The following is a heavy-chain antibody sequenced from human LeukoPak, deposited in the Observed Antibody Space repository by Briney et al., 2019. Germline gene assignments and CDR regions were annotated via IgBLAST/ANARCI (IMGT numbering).Heavy chain of an antibody. V-gene: IGHV1-18*01. Sequence: GASVKVSCKASGYTFSNYGITWVRQAPGQGLEWMGWSIAYNGNINYAQKVQGRVTMTTDTSTSTAYMELRSLRSDDTAVYYCASLGPKTHKWEPLDYWGQGTLVTVSS. D-gene: IGHD1-26*01. CDR2: SIAYNGNI. CDR1: GYTFSNYG. CDR3: ASLGPKTHKWEPLDY. J-gene: IGHJ4*02.